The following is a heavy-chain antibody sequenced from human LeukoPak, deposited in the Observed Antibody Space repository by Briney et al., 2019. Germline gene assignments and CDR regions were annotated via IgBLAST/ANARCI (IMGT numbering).Heavy chain of an antibody. J-gene: IGHJ4*02. Sequence: PSETLSLTCTVSGGSISSSSYYWGWIRQPPGKGLEWIGGIYYSGSTYYNPSLKSRVTISVDTSKNQFSLKLSSVTAADTAVYYCASPHMRVGATKVDYWGQGTLVTVSS. D-gene: IGHD1-26*01. CDR3: ASPHMRVGATKVDY. V-gene: IGHV4-39*01. CDR1: GGSISSSSYY. CDR2: IYYSGST.